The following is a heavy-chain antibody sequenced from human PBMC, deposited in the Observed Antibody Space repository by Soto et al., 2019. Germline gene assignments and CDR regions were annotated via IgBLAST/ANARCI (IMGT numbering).Heavy chain of an antibody. V-gene: IGHV3-21*06. D-gene: IGHD3-22*01. CDR2: INYSGRYM. J-gene: IGHJ4*02. CDR3: ARKPSSDRTGYDYFEY. Sequence: EVQLVESGGGLVEPGGSLRLSCATSGFSFSSSDMTWVRQAPGKGLEYVSSINYSGRYMFYAGSLRGRFTVSRDNAKNSLYLQMNSLRAEDTAVYYCARKPSSDRTGYDYFEYLGQGNLVTVSS. CDR1: GFSFSSSD.